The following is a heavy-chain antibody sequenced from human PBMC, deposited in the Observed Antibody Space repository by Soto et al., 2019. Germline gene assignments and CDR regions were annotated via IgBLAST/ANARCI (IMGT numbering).Heavy chain of an antibody. Sequence: QVQLVESGGGVVQPGRSLRLSCAASGFTFSSYGMHWVRQAPGKGLEWVAVISYDGSNKYYADSVKGRFTISRDNSKNTLYLKMNSLRAEDTAVYYCAKDQSFDYWGQGTLVTVSS. CDR3: AKDQSFDY. J-gene: IGHJ4*02. CDR2: ISYDGSNK. V-gene: IGHV3-30*18. CDR1: GFTFSSYG.